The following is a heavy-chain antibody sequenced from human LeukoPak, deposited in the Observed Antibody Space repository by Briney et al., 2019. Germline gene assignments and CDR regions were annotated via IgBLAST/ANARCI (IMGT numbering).Heavy chain of an antibody. D-gene: IGHD5-18*01. Sequence: PGRSLRLSCAASGFTFSSYAMHWVRQAPGKGLEREAVISYDGSNKYYADSAKGRFTISRDNSKNTLYLQMNSLRAEDTAVYYCARARRGYRNYYYYGMDVWGQGTTVTVSS. CDR3: ARARRGYRNYYYYGMDV. J-gene: IGHJ6*02. V-gene: IGHV3-30-3*01. CDR1: GFTFSSYA. CDR2: ISYDGSNK.